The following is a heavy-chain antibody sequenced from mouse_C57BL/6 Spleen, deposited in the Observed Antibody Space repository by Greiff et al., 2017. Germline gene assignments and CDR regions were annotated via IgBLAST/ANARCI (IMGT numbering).Heavy chain of an antibody. V-gene: IGHV1-69*01. Sequence: QVQLQQPGAELVMPGASVKLSCKASGYTFTSYWMHWVKQRPGQGLEWIGEIDPSDIYTNYNQKFKGKSTLTVDKSSSTAYMQLSSLTSEDSAVYYCARGRFDYWGQGTTLTVSS. CDR1: GYTFTSYW. CDR3: ARGRFDY. CDR2: IDPSDIYT. J-gene: IGHJ2*01.